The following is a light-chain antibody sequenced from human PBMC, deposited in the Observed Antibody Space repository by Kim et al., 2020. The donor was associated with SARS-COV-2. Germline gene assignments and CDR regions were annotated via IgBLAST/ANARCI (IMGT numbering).Light chain of an antibody. Sequence: QRVTISCTGISSNIGAGYEVHWYQQLPGTAPTLLIYGDINRPSGVPDRFSGSKSGTSASLAITGLQTEDEADYCCQSYDNRLSGYVFGTGTQLTVL. CDR1: SSNIGAGYE. CDR3: QSYDNRLSGYV. V-gene: IGLV1-40*01. J-gene: IGLJ1*01. CDR2: GDI.